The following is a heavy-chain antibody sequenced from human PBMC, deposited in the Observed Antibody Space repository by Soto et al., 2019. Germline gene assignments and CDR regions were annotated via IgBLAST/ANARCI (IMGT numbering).Heavy chain of an antibody. J-gene: IGHJ5*02. V-gene: IGHV1-69*06. D-gene: IGHD3-10*01. CDR1: GGTFSSHA. CDR2: IIPITDTP. CDR3: ARGNKGPGHYGPGSQGWYGP. Sequence: QVQLVQSGAEVKKPGSSVKVSCKASGGTFSSHAINWLRQAPGQGLEWMGVIIPITDTPNNAEKFQGRVTMTADKATTTVYMELSSLTLEDTAMYYCARGNKGPGHYGPGSQGWYGPWGQGTMVTVSS.